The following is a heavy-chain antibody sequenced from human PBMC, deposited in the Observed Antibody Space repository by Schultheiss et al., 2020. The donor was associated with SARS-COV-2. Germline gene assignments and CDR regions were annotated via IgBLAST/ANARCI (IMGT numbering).Heavy chain of an antibody. J-gene: IGHJ3*02. V-gene: IGHV3-33*08. Sequence: GGSLRLSCAASGFTFSSYWMHWVRQAPGKGLEWVAIISYDGSNKYYADSVKGRFTISRDNSKNTLYLQMNSLRAEDTAVYYCATVFYYDSSGWRDAFDIWGQGTMVTVSS. CDR3: ATVFYYDSSGWRDAFDI. CDR1: GFTFSSYW. CDR2: ISYDGSNK. D-gene: IGHD3-22*01.